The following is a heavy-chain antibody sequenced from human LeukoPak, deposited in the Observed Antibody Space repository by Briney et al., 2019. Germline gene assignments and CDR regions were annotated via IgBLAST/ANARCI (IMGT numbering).Heavy chain of an antibody. CDR2: INPDSGGA. D-gene: IGHD3-3*01. Sequence: GASVKVSCKASGDTFTGYYMHWVRQAPGQGLEWMGWINPDSGGAEYAQKFQGRVTMTRDTSITTAYMELSRLRSHDTAVYYCARDYWAIFGVLSDYYYMDVWGKGTTVTVSS. CDR1: GDTFTGYY. CDR3: ARDYWAIFGVLSDYYYMDV. V-gene: IGHV1-2*02. J-gene: IGHJ6*03.